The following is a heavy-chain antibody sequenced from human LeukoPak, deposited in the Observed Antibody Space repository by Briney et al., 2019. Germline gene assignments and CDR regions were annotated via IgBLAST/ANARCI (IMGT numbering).Heavy chain of an antibody. CDR3: ARGRRHEREFDY. CDR2: ISYDGSNK. V-gene: IGHV3-30-3*01. J-gene: IGHJ4*02. D-gene: IGHD1-1*01. Sequence: PGRSLRLSCAASGLTFSSYATHWVRQAPGKGLEWGAVISYDGSNKCCADSVKGRFTISRANSQNTLYLQMNSLRAEDTAVYYCARGRRHEREFDYWGQGTLVTVSS. CDR1: GLTFSSYA.